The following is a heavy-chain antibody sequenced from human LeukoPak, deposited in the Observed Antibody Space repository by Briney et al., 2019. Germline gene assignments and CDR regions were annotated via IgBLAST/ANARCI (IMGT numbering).Heavy chain of an antibody. CDR2: ISAYNGNT. CDR1: GYTFTSYG. J-gene: IGHJ6*03. Sequence: ASVKVSCKASGYTFTSYGISWVRQAPGQGLEWMGWISAYNGNTNYAQKLQGRVTMTTDTSTSTAYLEMRSLRSDDTAVYYCARAHFDFTAMVLGDYYYYMDVWGKGTTVTVS. D-gene: IGHD5-18*01. CDR3: ARAHFDFTAMVLGDYYYYMDV. V-gene: IGHV1-18*01.